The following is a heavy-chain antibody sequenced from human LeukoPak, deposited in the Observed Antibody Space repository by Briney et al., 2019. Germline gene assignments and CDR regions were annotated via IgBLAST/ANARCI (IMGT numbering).Heavy chain of an antibody. D-gene: IGHD3-22*01. CDR2: VSGSGSTA. Sequence: GGSLRLSCAASGFTFNNYVMSWVRQAPGKGLEWVSRVSGSGSTAYYADSVKGRFTISRDNSKNTLYLQMNTMRAEDTATYYCAKARVITSFDYWGQGTLVTVSS. V-gene: IGHV3-23*01. CDR1: GFTFNNYV. J-gene: IGHJ4*02. CDR3: AKARVITSFDY.